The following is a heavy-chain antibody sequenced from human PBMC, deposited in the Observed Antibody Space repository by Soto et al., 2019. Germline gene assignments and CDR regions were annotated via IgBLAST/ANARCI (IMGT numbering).Heavy chain of an antibody. CDR3: AKGGDYDSSGYYYWVYYFDY. D-gene: IGHD3-22*01. CDR2: ISGSGGST. J-gene: IGHJ4*02. Sequence: EVQLLESGGGLVQPGGSLRLSCAASGFTFSSYAMSWVRQAPGKGLEWVSAISGSGGSTHYADSVKGRFTISRDNSKNTLYLQMNSLRAEDTAVYYCAKGGDYDSSGYYYWVYYFDYWGQGTLVTVSS. V-gene: IGHV3-23*01. CDR1: GFTFSSYA.